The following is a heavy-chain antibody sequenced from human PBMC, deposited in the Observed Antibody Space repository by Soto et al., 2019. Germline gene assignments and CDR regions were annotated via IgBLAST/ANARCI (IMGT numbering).Heavy chain of an antibody. CDR3: VTLGYKYGNDAFDR. CDR2: IKSDATIT. J-gene: IGHJ3*02. Sequence: EVQLVESGGGLVQPGGSLRLSCAASGFTFSRYWMHWVRQAPGKGLVWVSHIKSDATITTYADSVKGRFTISRDNAKTTVDLEMNSLRHEDTAVYDCVTLGYKYGNDAFDRWGQWIVGNVAS. V-gene: IGHV3-74*03. CDR1: GFTFSRYW. D-gene: IGHD5-18*01.